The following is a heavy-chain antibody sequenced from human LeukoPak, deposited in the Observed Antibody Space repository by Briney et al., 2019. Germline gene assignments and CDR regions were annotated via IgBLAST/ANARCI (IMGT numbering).Heavy chain of an antibody. J-gene: IGHJ4*02. D-gene: IGHD3-22*01. Sequence: GGSLRLFCAASGFTFSSYAMHWVRQAPGKGLEWVAVISYDGSNKYYADSVKGRFTISRDNSKNTLYLQMNSLRAEDTAVYYCARVAYDSSGSVDYWGQGTLVTVSS. V-gene: IGHV3-30-3*01. CDR1: GFTFSSYA. CDR2: ISYDGSNK. CDR3: ARVAYDSSGSVDY.